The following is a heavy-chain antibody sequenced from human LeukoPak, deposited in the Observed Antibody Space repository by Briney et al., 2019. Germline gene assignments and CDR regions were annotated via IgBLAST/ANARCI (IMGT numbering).Heavy chain of an antibody. CDR2: IKSKADGGTT. CDR1: EFPFSKAW. Sequence: GGSLRLSCAVSEFPFSKAWMSWVRPAPGKGLEWVGRIKSKADGGTTDHAAPVKGRFTISRDDSKNTLYLQMNSLKTEDTAVFYCTSVGFGPYYFDNWGQGTLVAVSS. V-gene: IGHV3-15*01. J-gene: IGHJ4*02. CDR3: TSVGFGPYYFDN. D-gene: IGHD3-10*01.